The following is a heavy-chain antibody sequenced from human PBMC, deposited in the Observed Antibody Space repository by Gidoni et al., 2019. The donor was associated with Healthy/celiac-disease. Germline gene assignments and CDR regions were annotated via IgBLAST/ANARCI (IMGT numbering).Heavy chain of an antibody. V-gene: IGHV3-49*04. CDR3: TRGIAAAENY. CDR2: IRSKAYGGTT. D-gene: IGHD6-13*01. J-gene: IGHJ4*02. Sequence: EVQLVESVGGLVQPGRSLRLSCTASGFTFGDYAMSWVRQAPGKGLEWVGFIRSKAYGGTTEYAASVKGRFTISRDDSKSIAYLQMNSLKTEDTAVYYCTRGIAAAENYWGQGTLVTVSS. CDR1: GFTFGDYA.